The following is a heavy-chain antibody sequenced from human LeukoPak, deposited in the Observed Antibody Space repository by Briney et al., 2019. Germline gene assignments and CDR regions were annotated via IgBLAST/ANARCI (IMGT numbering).Heavy chain of an antibody. CDR1: GFTFSSFA. D-gene: IGHD3-9*01. J-gene: IGHJ3*02. CDR3: ARSSHYDILTGYSEEDAFDI. CDR2: ISGSGANR. V-gene: IGHV3-23*01. Sequence: GGSLRLSCAASGFTFSSFAMSWVRQAPGKGLEWVSGISGSGANRYYADSVKGRFTISRDNSKNTLYLQMNSLRVEDTAVYYCARSSHYDILTGYSEEDAFDIWGQGTMVTVSS.